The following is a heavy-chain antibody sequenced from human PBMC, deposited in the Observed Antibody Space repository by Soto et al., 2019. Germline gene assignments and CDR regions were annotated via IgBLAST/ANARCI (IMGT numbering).Heavy chain of an antibody. CDR2: IYNDGGHT. Sequence: VQLVESGGGVVQPGRSLRLSCAASGFTFSNQAMSWVRQAPGKGLEWVSGIYNDGGHTYYTNSVKGRFTISRDNSKNTLYLQMSSLRAEDSAVYFCARGSRDSYPGSRIFDLWGRGTRVTVSS. V-gene: IGHV3-23*03. D-gene: IGHD3-10*01. J-gene: IGHJ4*02. CDR1: GFTFSNQA. CDR3: ARGSRDSYPGSRIFDL.